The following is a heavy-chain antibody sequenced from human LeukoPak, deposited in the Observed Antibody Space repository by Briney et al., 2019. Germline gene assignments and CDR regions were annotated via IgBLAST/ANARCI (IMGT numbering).Heavy chain of an antibody. J-gene: IGHJ6*03. V-gene: IGHV1-69*01. CDR1: GGTFSSYA. CDR2: IIPIFGTA. CDR3: TTDFSIRPMVV. Sequence: SVKVSCKASGGTFSSYAISWVRQAPGQGLEWMGGIIPIFGTANYAQKFQGRVTITADESTSTAYMELSSLRSEDTAVYCCTTDFSIRPMVVWGKGTTVTVSS.